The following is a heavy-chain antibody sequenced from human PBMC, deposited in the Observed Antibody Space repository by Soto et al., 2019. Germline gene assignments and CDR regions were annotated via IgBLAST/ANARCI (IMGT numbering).Heavy chain of an antibody. J-gene: IGHJ4*02. CDR1: GFTFSNAW. CDR3: TTALIPGIAVAGKG. Sequence: PGGSLRLSCAASGFTFSNAWMSWVRQAPGKGLEWVGRIKSKTDGGTTDYAAPVKGRFTISRDDSKNTLYLQMNSLKTEDTAVYYCTTALIPGIAVAGKGWGQGTLVTVSS. V-gene: IGHV3-15*01. D-gene: IGHD6-19*01. CDR2: IKSKTDGGTT.